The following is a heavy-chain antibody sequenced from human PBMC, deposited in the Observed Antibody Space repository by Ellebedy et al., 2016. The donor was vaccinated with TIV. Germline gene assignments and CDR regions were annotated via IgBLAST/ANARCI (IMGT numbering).Heavy chain of an antibody. Sequence: SVKGRFTISRDNSRNTLYLQMVNLRAEDTSVYYCARNPGYGMDVWGQGTTVTVSS. V-gene: IGHV3-30*01. CDR3: ARNPGYGMDV. D-gene: IGHD1-14*01. J-gene: IGHJ6*02.